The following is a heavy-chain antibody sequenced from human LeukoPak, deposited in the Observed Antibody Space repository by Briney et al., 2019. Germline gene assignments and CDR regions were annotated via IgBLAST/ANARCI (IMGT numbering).Heavy chain of an antibody. CDR1: EFTFSSYS. J-gene: IGHJ5*02. D-gene: IGHD3-3*01. CDR3: ARDSLESFDP. Sequence: GGSLRLSCAASEFTFSSYSMNWVRQAPGKGLEWVSSISGSGTYIHYADSVEGRFTISRDNAKNSLYPQMNSLRAEDTAVYYCARDSLESFDPWGQGTLVTVSS. CDR2: ISGSGTYI. V-gene: IGHV3-21*01.